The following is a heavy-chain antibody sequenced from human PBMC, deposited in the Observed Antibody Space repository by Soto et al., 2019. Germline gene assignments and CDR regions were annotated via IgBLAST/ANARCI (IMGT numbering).Heavy chain of an antibody. CDR2: IYPDDSDT. V-gene: IGHV5-51*01. J-gene: IGHJ6*02. CDR3: ARHEKRYITSANTYHYYAMDV. D-gene: IGHD6-6*01. CDR1: GYSVTNYC. Sequence: GESLKISVKGSGYSVTNYCIAWVRQLRGKGLEWMGIIYPDDSDTLYSPSFEGQVTISADKSTSTAYLQWSSLKASDTAMYYCARHEKRYITSANTYHYYAMDVWGQGTTVTVSS.